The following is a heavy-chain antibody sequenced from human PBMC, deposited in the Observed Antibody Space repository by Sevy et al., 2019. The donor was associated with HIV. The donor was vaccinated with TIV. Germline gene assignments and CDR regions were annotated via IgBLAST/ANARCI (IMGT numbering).Heavy chain of an antibody. D-gene: IGHD5-12*01. CDR1: GFTFSTYS. J-gene: IGHJ4*02. V-gene: IGHV3-48*02. CDR2: ISSSGSTI. CDR3: AREMATIGGKGVFDY. Sequence: GGSLRLSCAASGFTFSTYSMNWVRQAPGKGLEWVSYISSSGSTIYYADSVKGLFTISRDKAKNSLYLQMNSLRDEDTAVYYCAREMATIGGKGVFDYWGQGTLVTVSS.